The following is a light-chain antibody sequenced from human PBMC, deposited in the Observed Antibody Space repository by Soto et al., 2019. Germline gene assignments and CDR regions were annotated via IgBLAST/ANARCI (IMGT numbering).Light chain of an antibody. J-gene: IGLJ2*01. CDR1: SSDVGSHNF. CDR2: EVT. CDR3: CAYAVTTTWV. V-gene: IGLV2-23*02. Sequence: QSALTQPASVSGSPGPSSTISCTGTSSDVGSHNFVSWYQQRPGKAPKLMIFEVTKRPSGVSSRFSASKSGNTASLTISGVQAEDEADYYCCAYAVTTTWVFGGGTKVTVL.